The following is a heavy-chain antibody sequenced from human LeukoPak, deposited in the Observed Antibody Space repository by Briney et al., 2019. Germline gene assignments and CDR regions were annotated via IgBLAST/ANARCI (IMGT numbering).Heavy chain of an antibody. CDR2: FDPEDGET. CDR3: ATDCSGGSCFDY. D-gene: IGHD2-15*01. CDR1: GYTLSELS. Sequence: ASVKVSCKVSGYTLSELSMHWVRQAPGKGLEWMGGFDPEDGETIYAQKFQGRVTMTEDTSTDTAYMELSSLRSEDTAVYYCATDCSGGSCFDYWGQGTLVTVSS. V-gene: IGHV1-24*01. J-gene: IGHJ4*02.